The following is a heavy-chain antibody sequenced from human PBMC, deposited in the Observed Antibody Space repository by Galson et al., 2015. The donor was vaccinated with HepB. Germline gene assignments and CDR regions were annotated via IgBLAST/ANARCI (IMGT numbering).Heavy chain of an antibody. D-gene: IGHD6-19*01. V-gene: IGHV3-30*04. Sequence: SLRLSCAASGFTFSSYAMHWVRQAPGKGLEWVAVISYDGSNKYYADSVKGRFTISRDNSKNTLYLQMNSLRAEDTAVYYALAGSTSRYDAFDIWGQGTMVTVSS. CDR1: GFTFSSYA. CDR2: ISYDGSNK. J-gene: IGHJ3*02. CDR3: LAGSTSRYDAFDI.